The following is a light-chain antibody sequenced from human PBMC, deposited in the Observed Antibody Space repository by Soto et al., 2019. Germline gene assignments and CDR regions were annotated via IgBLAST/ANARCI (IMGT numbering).Light chain of an antibody. CDR2: AAS. Sequence: DIQMTKCPGSLSASVGDIVTITCRASQGITNYLAWYQQNPGKVPELLIYAASTLQSGVPSRFSGTGSGTNFTCTTSRVQPGDVATEYCQKYNHAPAFGVGTKGQIK. V-gene: IGKV1-27*01. CDR1: QGITNY. CDR3: QKYNHAPA. J-gene: IGKJ4*02.